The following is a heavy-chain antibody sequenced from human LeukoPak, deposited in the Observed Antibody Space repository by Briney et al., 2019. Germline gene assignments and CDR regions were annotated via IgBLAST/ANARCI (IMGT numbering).Heavy chain of an antibody. CDR2: IKQDGSEK. Sequence: SGGSLRLSCAASGFTFSNAWMSWVRQAPGKGLEWVANIKQDGSEKYYVDSVKGRFTISRDNAKNSLYLQMNSLRAEDTAVYYCARVKAGWFGELYYGMDVWGQGTTVTVSS. J-gene: IGHJ6*02. D-gene: IGHD3-10*01. V-gene: IGHV3-7*01. CDR1: GFTFSNAW. CDR3: ARVKAGWFGELYYGMDV.